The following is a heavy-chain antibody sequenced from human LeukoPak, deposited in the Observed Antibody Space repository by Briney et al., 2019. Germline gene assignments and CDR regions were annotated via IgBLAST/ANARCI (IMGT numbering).Heavy chain of an antibody. CDR3: AREMYYYGSGPLPDAFDI. V-gene: IGHV3-30*04. CDR2: ISYDGSNK. D-gene: IGHD3-10*01. Sequence: PGGSLRLSCAASGFTFSSYAMHWVRQAPGKGLEWVAVISYDGSNKYYADSVKGRFTISRDNSKNTLYLQMNSLRAEDTAVYYCAREMYYYGSGPLPDAFDIWGQGTMVTVSS. CDR1: GFTFSSYA. J-gene: IGHJ3*02.